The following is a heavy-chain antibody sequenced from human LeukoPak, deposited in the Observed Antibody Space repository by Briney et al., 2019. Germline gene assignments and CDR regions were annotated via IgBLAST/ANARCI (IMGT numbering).Heavy chain of an antibody. D-gene: IGHD3-10*01. J-gene: IGHJ4*02. CDR3: ARIGRGGSTYLYGSGVDD. CDR1: RFTFSTYW. V-gene: IGHV3-7*01. CDR2: INEDGSEK. Sequence: PGGSLRLSCAASRFTFSTYWMSWVRQAPGKGLEWVASINEDGSEKYYVGSVKGRFTISRDNANNSVYLRMNSLRAEDTAVYYCARIGRGGSTYLYGSGVDDWGQGSLVTLSS.